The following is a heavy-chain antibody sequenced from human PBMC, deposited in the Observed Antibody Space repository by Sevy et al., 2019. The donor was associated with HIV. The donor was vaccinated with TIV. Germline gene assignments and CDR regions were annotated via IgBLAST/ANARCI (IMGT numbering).Heavy chain of an antibody. CDR1: GFTFSNAW. Sequence: GGSLRLSCAASGFTFSNAWMSWVRQAPGKGLEWVGHIKSKTDGGTTDYAAPVKGRFTISRDDSKNTLYLQMNSLKTEDTAVYYCTTDVPLGYCSSTSCYPRIDYWGQGTLVTVSS. CDR3: TTDVPLGYCSSTSCYPRIDY. V-gene: IGHV3-15*01. CDR2: IKSKTDGGTT. D-gene: IGHD2-2*01. J-gene: IGHJ4*02.